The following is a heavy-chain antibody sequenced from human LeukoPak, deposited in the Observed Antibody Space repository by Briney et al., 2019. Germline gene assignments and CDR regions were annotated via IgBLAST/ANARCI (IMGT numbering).Heavy chain of an antibody. V-gene: IGHV1-18*04. CDR2: ISAYNGNT. J-gene: IGHJ5*02. CDR3: ARDPHIAAAGYNWFDP. D-gene: IGHD6-13*01. CDR1: GYTFTSYG. Sequence: GASVKVSCKASGYTFTSYGISWVRQAPGQGLEWMGWISAYNGNTNYAQKLQGRVTMTTDTSTSTAYMELRSLRSDDTAVYYCARDPHIAAAGYNWFDPWGQGTLVTDSS.